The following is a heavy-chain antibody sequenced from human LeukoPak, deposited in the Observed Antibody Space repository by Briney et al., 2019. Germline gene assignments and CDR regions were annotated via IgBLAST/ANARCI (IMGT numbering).Heavy chain of an antibody. V-gene: IGHV3-11*01. Sequence: GSLRLSCAASGFTFSDYYMSWIRQAPGKGREWVSYISSSGSTIYYADSVKGRFTISRDNAKNSLYLQMNSLRAEDTAVYYCAREHDYGDYGLDYWGQGTLVTVSS. CDR3: AREHDYGDYGLDY. J-gene: IGHJ4*02. CDR1: GFTFSDYY. D-gene: IGHD4-17*01. CDR2: ISSSGSTI.